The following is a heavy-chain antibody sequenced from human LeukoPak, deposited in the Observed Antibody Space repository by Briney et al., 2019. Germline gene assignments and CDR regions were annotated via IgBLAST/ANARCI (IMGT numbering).Heavy chain of an antibody. CDR3: ASASGELLWDAFDI. CDR2: IYYSGST. CDR1: GGSISSSSYY. D-gene: IGHD1-26*01. J-gene: IGHJ3*02. V-gene: IGHV4-39*07. Sequence: PSETLSLTCTVSGGSISSSSYYWGWIRQPPGKGLEWIGSIYYSGSTYYNPSLKSRVTISVDTSKNQFSLKLSSVTAADTAVYYCASASGELLWDAFDIWGQGTMVTVSS.